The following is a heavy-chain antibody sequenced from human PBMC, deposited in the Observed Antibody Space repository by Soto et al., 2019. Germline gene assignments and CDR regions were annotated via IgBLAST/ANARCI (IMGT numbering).Heavy chain of an antibody. V-gene: IGHV3-30*18. CDR1: GFTFRIYA. D-gene: IGHD3-10*01. CDR3: ANEAGGY. J-gene: IGHJ4*02. CDR2: IWNDGSKE. Sequence: QVKLVESGGGVVQPGRSLRLSCAASGFTFRIYAMHWVRQAPGKGLEWVAVIWNDGSKEYYADSVKGRFAIARDNSRNTLYLQMNSLRPEDTAIYYCANEAGGYWGQGTLVTVSS.